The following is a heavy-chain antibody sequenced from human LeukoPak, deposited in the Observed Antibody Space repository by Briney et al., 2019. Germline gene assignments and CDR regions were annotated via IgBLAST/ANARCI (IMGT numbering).Heavy chain of an antibody. Sequence: ASETLSLTCAVYGGSFSGYYWSWIRKPPGKGLEWIGEINHSGSTNYNPSLKSRVTISVDTSKNQFSLKLSSVTAADTAVYYCARFIAAAGTRGADYWGQGTLVTVSS. CDR1: GGSFSGYY. CDR2: INHSGST. CDR3: ARFIAAAGTRGADY. D-gene: IGHD6-13*01. J-gene: IGHJ4*02. V-gene: IGHV4-34*01.